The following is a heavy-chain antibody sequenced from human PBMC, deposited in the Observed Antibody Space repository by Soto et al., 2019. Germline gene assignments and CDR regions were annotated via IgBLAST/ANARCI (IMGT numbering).Heavy chain of an antibody. Sequence: PGGSLRLSCAASGFTFINYAMTWVLQAPWKGLEWVSALSASGATTYYADSVKGRFTISRDNSQNTLHLQVNSLRAEDTALYYCAKALRGGRGYMYYYYGLDVWGQGTTVTVSS. CDR3: AKALRGGRGYMYYYYGLDV. CDR1: GFTFINYA. V-gene: IGHV3-23*01. D-gene: IGHD5-12*01. J-gene: IGHJ6*02. CDR2: LSASGATT.